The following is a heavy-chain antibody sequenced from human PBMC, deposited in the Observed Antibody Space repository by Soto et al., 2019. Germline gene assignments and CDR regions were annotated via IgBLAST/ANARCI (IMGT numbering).Heavy chain of an antibody. CDR1: GDTFTTYD. D-gene: IGHD3-10*01. V-gene: IGHV1-8*01. J-gene: IGHJ4*02. CDR3: ARGRASGSYYLLDY. Sequence: ASVKVSCKASGDTFTTYDINWVRQATGYGLEWMGWINPNSGNTGYAQRFQGRVTMTRDTAIRTAYMEVSSLRSDDTAVYYCARGRASGSYYLLDYWGQGTLVTVSS. CDR2: INPNSGNT.